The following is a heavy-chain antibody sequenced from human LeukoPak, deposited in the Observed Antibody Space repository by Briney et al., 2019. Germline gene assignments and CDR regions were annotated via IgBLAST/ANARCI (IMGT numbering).Heavy chain of an antibody. V-gene: IGHV1-2*06. Sequence: ASVKVSCKASGYTFTGYYMHWVRQAPGPGLEWMGRINPNSGGTNYAQKFQGRVTMTRDTSISTAYMELSRLRSDDTAVYYCASYYYDSSGYFLGDAFDIWGQGTMVTVSS. J-gene: IGHJ3*02. CDR3: ASYYYDSSGYFLGDAFDI. CDR2: INPNSGGT. CDR1: GYTFTGYY. D-gene: IGHD3-22*01.